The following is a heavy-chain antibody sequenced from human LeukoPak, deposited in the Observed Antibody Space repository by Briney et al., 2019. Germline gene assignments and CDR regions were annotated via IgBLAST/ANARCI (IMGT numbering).Heavy chain of an antibody. Sequence: SETLSLACIVSGGSISSGTYYWGWIRQPPGKGLEWIGYIYHSGSTYYNPSLKSRVTMSLDRSKNQFSLKVSSVTAADTAVYYCAGLTTTAWYFDLWGRGTLVTVSS. J-gene: IGHJ2*01. V-gene: IGHV4-39*07. CDR2: IYHSGST. CDR3: AGLTTTAWYFDL. CDR1: GGSISSGTYY. D-gene: IGHD1-26*01.